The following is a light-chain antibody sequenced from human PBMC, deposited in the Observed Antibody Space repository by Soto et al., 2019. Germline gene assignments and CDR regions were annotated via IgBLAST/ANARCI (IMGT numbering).Light chain of an antibody. CDR2: DDR. CDR1: NIGGRS. V-gene: IGLV3-21*02. J-gene: IGLJ3*02. CDR3: QVWDSSSDHWV. Sequence: SYELTQPPSVSVAPGQTARITCGGSNIGGRSVHWYQQKPGQAPILVVYDDRDRPSGIPERFSGSNSGNTATLTISRVEVGAEADYYCQVWDSSSDHWVFGAGTKVTVL.